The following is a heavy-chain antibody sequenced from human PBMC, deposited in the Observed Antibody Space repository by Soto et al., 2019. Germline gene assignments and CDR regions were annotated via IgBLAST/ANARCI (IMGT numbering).Heavy chain of an antibody. CDR2: IYYSGST. J-gene: IGHJ3*02. D-gene: IGHD2-15*01. CDR3: ASLFYCSGGSCYDGVAFDI. CDR1: GGSISSYY. Sequence: SETLSLTCTVSGGSISSYYWSWIRQPPGKGLEWIGYIYYSGSTNYNPSLKSRVTISVDTSKNQFSLKLSSVTAADTAVYYCASLFYCSGGSCYDGVAFDIWGQGTMVTVSS. V-gene: IGHV4-59*08.